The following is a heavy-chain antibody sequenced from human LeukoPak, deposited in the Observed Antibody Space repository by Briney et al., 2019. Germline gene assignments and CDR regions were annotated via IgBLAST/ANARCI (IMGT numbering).Heavy chain of an antibody. D-gene: IGHD2-21*02. CDR3: ASVPSVAYCGGDCLPDY. CDR1: GYTFTSYG. CDR2: ISAYNGNT. Sequence: GASVKVSCKASGYTFTSYGISWVRQAPGQGLEWMGWISAYNGNTNYAQKLQGRVTMTTDTSTSTAYMELRSLRSDDTAVYYCASVPSVAYCGGDCLPDYWGQGTLVTVSS. V-gene: IGHV1-18*01. J-gene: IGHJ4*02.